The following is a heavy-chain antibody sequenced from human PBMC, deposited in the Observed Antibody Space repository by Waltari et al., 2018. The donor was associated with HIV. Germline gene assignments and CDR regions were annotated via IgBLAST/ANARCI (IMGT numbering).Heavy chain of an antibody. CDR1: GFTFSYNG. Sequence: QVQLVESGGGVVQPGGSLRLSCAASGFTFSYNGMHWVRQAPGKGLEWVAFIRYDGTNKYYADSVKGRFTISRDNSKNTLYLQMNSLRAEDTAVYYCAKDPHYYGSGSYYRTGFLGGMDVWGQGTTVTVSS. J-gene: IGHJ6*02. D-gene: IGHD3-10*01. V-gene: IGHV3-30*02. CDR3: AKDPHYYGSGSYYRTGFLGGMDV. CDR2: IRYDGTNK.